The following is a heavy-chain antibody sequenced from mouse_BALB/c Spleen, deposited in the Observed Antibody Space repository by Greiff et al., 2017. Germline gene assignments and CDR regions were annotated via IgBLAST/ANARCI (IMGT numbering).Heavy chain of an antibody. J-gene: IGHJ1*01. Sequence: EVKVVESGGGLVQPGGSRKLSCAASGFTFSSFGMHWVRQAPEKGLEWVAYISSGSSTIYYADTVKGRFTISRDNPMNTLFLQMTSLRSEDTAMYYCAREDYGSSYVGYFEVWGAGTTVTVSS. CDR3: AREDYGSSYVGYFEV. V-gene: IGHV5-17*02. D-gene: IGHD1-1*01. CDR2: ISSGSSTI. CDR1: GFTFSSFG.